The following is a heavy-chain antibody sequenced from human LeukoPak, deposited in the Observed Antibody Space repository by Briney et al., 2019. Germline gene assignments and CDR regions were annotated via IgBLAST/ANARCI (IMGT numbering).Heavy chain of an antibody. J-gene: IGHJ4*02. CDR1: GFTFSDYS. Sequence: GGSLRLSCAASGFTFSDYSMNWVRQAPGKGLEWVSSISSSSSYIYYADSMEGRFTISSDNAKNSLYLQMNSLRAEDTAVYYCARGFSSSSQWLGRQFDYWGQGTLVTVSS. CDR3: ARGFSSSSQWLGRQFDY. D-gene: IGHD6-6*01. CDR2: ISSSSSYI. V-gene: IGHV3-21*01.